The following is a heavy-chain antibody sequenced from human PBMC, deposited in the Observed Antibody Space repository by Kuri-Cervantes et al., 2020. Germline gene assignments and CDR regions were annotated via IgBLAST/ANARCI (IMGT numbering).Heavy chain of an antibody. CDR1: GYSFTSYW. Sequence: GESLKISCKCSGYSFTSYWIGWVRQMPGKGLEWMGIIYPSDSEIRYSPSFQGQVTISVDKSINTAYLQWSRLKASDAAMYYCARRNTVVRGVITYMDVWGKGTTVTVSS. V-gene: IGHV5-51*01. J-gene: IGHJ6*03. CDR3: ARRNTVVRGVITYMDV. D-gene: IGHD3-10*01. CDR2: IYPSDSEI.